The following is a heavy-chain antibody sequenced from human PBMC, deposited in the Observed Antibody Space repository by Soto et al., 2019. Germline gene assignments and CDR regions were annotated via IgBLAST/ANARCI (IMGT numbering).Heavy chain of an antibody. Sequence: QQQLQESGPGLVKPSQTLSLTCTVSGGSMNSHDYYWSWIRQPPGKGLEWIGYIHNSGSTYYNPSIKTRLTISSDMSKNQFSLRLNSVTAADTALYFCARGEVRGPFDSWGQGTKVTVSS. V-gene: IGHV4-30-4*01. CDR1: GGSMNSHDYY. CDR3: ARGEVRGPFDS. CDR2: IHNSGST. J-gene: IGHJ3*02. D-gene: IGHD3-10*01.